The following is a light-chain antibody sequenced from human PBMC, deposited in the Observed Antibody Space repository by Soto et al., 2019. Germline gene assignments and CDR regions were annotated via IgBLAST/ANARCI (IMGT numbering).Light chain of an antibody. CDR3: QQYNNWPPYT. CDR2: GAS. V-gene: IGKV3-15*01. CDR1: QSVSSN. J-gene: IGKJ2*01. Sequence: EIVMTQSPATLSVSPGERATLSCRASQSVSSNLAWYQQKPDQAPRLLIYGASTRANGIPARFSGSGSGTEFTLPISSPQSEDFAVYYCQQYNNWPPYTFGQGTKLEIK.